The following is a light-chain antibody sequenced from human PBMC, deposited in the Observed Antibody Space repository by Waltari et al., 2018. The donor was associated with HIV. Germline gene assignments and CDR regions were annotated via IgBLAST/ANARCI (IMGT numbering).Light chain of an antibody. CDR1: SSNIGTNY. Sequence: QSVLTQSPSVSAAPGQKVTIPCSGSSSNIGTNYVSWYQQLPGTAPKLLMYDHNKRPSGMPDRFACSKSGTSATLVITGLQTGDEADYYCGTWDSSLSAVLFGGGTKLTVL. V-gene: IGLV1-51*01. J-gene: IGLJ2*01. CDR2: DHN. CDR3: GTWDSSLSAVL.